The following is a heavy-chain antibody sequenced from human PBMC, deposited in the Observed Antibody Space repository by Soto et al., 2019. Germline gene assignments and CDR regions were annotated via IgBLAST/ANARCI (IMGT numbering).Heavy chain of an antibody. Sequence: QVQLVQSGAEVKKPGASVKVSCKASGYTFTSYGISWVRQAPGQGLEWMGWISAYNGNTNYAQKLQGRVTMTTDTSTSTAYMDLRILRSDDTAVYYCARDPYCGGDCYYEDAFDIWGQGTMVTVSS. CDR1: GYTFTSYG. D-gene: IGHD2-21*02. CDR2: ISAYNGNT. CDR3: ARDPYCGGDCYYEDAFDI. V-gene: IGHV1-18*01. J-gene: IGHJ3*02.